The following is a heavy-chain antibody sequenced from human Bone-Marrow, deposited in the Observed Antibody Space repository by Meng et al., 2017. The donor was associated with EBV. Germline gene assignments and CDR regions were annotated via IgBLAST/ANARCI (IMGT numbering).Heavy chain of an antibody. CDR1: GFTFSNYS. Sequence: EVQLVESGGXLVKPGGSLRLSCAASGFTFSNYSMNWVRQAPGKGLDWVSSISSSSDYIFYADSVRGRFTISRDNAKNSLYLQMNSLRAEDTAMYYCTRTSLKSWGQGTLVNVSS. D-gene: IGHD4/OR15-4a*01. CDR2: ISSSSDYI. V-gene: IGHV3-21*01. CDR3: TRTSLKS. J-gene: IGHJ4*02.